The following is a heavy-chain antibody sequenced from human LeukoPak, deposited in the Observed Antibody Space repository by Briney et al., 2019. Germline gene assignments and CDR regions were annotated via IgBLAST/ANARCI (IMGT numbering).Heavy chain of an antibody. V-gene: IGHV3-30*04. CDR3: AREQVRMGWSFDY. CDR1: GFTFSSYA. CDR2: ISYDGSNK. D-gene: IGHD2-8*01. J-gene: IGHJ4*02. Sequence: GGSLRLSCAASGFTFSSYAMHWVRQAPGKGLDWVAVISYDGSNKYYADSVRGRFTISRDNSKNTLYLQMNSLRAEDTAVYYCAREQVRMGWSFDYWGQGTLVTVSS.